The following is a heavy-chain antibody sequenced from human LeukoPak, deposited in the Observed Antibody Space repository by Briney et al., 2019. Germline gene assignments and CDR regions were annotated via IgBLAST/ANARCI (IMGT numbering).Heavy chain of an antibody. CDR2: FDHEDGET. CDR1: GYTLTELS. Sequence: ASVKVSCKVSGYTLTELSMHWVRQAPGKGLEWMGGFDHEDGETIYAQKFQGRVTMTEDTSTDTAYMELSSLRSEDTAVYYCATSSVGRITMVRGTPRASFDPWGQGTLVTVSS. CDR3: ATSSVGRITMVRGTPRASFDP. D-gene: IGHD3-10*01. V-gene: IGHV1-24*01. J-gene: IGHJ5*02.